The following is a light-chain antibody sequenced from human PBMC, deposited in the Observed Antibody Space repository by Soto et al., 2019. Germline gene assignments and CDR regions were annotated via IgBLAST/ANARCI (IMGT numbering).Light chain of an antibody. CDR1: QSINRH. J-gene: IGKJ1*01. CDR2: DAS. V-gene: IGKV3-11*01. Sequence: EIVLTQSPATLSLSPGERATLSCRASQSINRHLAWYRQKPGQAPRLLIYDASNRATGIPARFSGSGSGTDFTLTISRLDPEDFAVYYCQQYGSSASFGQGTKVDIK. CDR3: QQYGSSAS.